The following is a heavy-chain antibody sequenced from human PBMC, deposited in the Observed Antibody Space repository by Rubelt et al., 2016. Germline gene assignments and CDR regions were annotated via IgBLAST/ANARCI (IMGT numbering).Heavy chain of an antibody. D-gene: IGHD6-6*01. CDR3: ATTIAIRPYYFDY. CDR2: IIPVFGTA. V-gene: IGHV1-69*01. Sequence: QVQLVQSGAEAKKPGSSVKVSCKASGGTFSSYAISWVRQAPGQGLEWMGGIIPVFGTANYAQKFHGSITMTADESTSTAYMELSSLRSEDTAVYYCATTIAIRPYYFDYWGQGTLVTVSS. J-gene: IGHJ4*02. CDR1: GGTFSSYA.